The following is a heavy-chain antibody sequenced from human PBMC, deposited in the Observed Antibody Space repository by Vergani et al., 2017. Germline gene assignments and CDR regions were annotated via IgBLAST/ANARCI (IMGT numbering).Heavy chain of an antibody. Sequence: QVQLRESGPGLVKPPGTLSLTCAVSGDSVCSVKWWSWVRQSPAKGLEWIGEISHSGSINYNPSLKSRVTMSIDTSNNQFSLKLSSVTAADTAVYFCARYNGDYISNYGMDVWGQGTTVTVSS. CDR2: ISHSGSI. CDR3: ARYNGDYISNYGMDV. V-gene: IGHV4-4*01. D-gene: IGHD4-17*01. J-gene: IGHJ6*02. CDR1: GDSVCSVKW.